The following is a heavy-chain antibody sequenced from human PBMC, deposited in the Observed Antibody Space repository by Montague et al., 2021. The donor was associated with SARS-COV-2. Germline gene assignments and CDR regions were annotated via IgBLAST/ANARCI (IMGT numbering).Heavy chain of an antibody. CDR1: GGSFSGYY. V-gene: IGHV4-34*01. J-gene: IGHJ6*02. Sequence: SETLSLTCAVYGGSFSGYYWSWIRQPPGKGLEWIGEINHSGSTNYNPSLKSRVTISVDTSKTQFSLNMSSVTAADTAVYYCARVRPGPAAQRILTLGCSCYGMDDWGQGTTVTVSS. D-gene: IGHD2-2*01. CDR2: INHSGST. CDR3: ARVRPGPAAQRILTLGCSCYGMDD.